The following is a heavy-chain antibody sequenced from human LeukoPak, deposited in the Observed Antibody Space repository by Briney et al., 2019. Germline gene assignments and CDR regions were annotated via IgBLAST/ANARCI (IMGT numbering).Heavy chain of an antibody. CDR1: GFTFSSYG. J-gene: IGHJ2*01. CDR2: IGYDGSNK. Sequence: GGSLRLSCAASGFTFSSYGMHWVRQAPGKGLEWVAVIGYDGSNKYYVDSVRGRFTISRDNPEKTLYLQMNSLRAEDTAVYYCARGGSWLEYSNFGGFDFWGRGTLVTVSS. CDR3: ARGGSWLEYSNFGGFDF. D-gene: IGHD6-6*01. V-gene: IGHV3-33*01.